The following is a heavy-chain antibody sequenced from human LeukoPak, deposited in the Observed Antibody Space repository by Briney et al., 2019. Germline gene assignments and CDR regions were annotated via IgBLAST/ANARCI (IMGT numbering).Heavy chain of an antibody. CDR2: INPNSGGT. CDR1: GYTFTGYY. V-gene: IGHV1-2*04. Sequence: GASVKVSCKASGYTFTGYYMHWVRQAPGQGLEWMGWINPNSGGTNYAQKFQGWVTMTRDTSISTAYMELSRLRSDDTAVYYCARDRSGYSSSWSNNWFDPWGQGTLVTVSS. CDR3: ARDRSGYSSSWSNNWFDP. J-gene: IGHJ5*02. D-gene: IGHD6-13*01.